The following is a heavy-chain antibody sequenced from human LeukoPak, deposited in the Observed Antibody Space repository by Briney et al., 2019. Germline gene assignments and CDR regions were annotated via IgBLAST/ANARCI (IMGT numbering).Heavy chain of an antibody. V-gene: IGHV4-59*12. J-gene: IGHJ4*02. CDR1: GGSISSYY. D-gene: IGHD3-3*01. CDR2: IYYSGST. Sequence: SETLSLTCTVSGGSISSYYWSWIRQPPGKGLEWIGYIYYSGSTNYNPSLKSRVTMSVDTSKNQFSLKLSSVTAADTAVYYCARDAGMYYDFWGGYYRASDCFDYWGQGTLVTVSS. CDR3: ARDAGMYYDFWGGYYRASDCFDY.